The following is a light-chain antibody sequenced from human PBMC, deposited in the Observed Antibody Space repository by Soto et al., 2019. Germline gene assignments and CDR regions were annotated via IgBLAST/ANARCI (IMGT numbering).Light chain of an antibody. CDR3: QQYHIYSGT. CDR2: KAS. Sequence: DIQMAQSPSTLSASVGDRVTITCRASQTIDSWLAWYQQRPGKPPNLLIYKASTLASGVPSRFSGSGSGTEFTLTINSLQPDAFATYYCQQYHIYSGTSGQGTRWIS. V-gene: IGKV1-5*03. CDR1: QTIDSW. J-gene: IGKJ1*01.